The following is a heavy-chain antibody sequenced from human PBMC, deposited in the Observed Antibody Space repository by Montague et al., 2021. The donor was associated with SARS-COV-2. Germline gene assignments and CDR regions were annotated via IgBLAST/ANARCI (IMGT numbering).Heavy chain of an antibody. Sequence: SETLSLTCAVYGGSFSGWCWSWVRQPPGKGLEWIGEINRRGNTIYNPSLKSRVTISEDTSKSQFSLKLSSVTAADTAVYYCARGGGNILTNYYYYYLDVWDTGTTVTVSS. CDR3: ARGGGNILTNYYYYYLDV. V-gene: IGHV4-34*01. CDR1: GGSFSGWC. D-gene: IGHD4-23*01. CDR2: INRRGNT. J-gene: IGHJ6*03.